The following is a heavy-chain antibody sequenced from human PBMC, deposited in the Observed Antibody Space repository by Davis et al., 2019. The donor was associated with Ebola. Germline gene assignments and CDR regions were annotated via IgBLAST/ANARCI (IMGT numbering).Heavy chain of an antibody. V-gene: IGHV1-8*01. D-gene: IGHD3-3*01. CDR1: GYTFTSYD. Sequence: ASVKVSCKASGYTFTSYDINWVRQAIGQGLEWMGWMNPNSGNTGYAQKFQGRVTMTRNTAISTAYMELSSLRSEDTAVYYCARRLQTYYDFWSGYYTLDPWGQGTLVTVSS. J-gene: IGHJ5*02. CDR3: ARRLQTYYDFWSGYYTLDP. CDR2: MNPNSGNT.